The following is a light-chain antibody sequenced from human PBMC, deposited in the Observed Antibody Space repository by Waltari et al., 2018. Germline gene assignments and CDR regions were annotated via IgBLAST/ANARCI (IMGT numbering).Light chain of an antibody. V-gene: IGKV3-20*01. CDR3: QQYDISPLT. Sequence: EFVLTQSPGTLSLSRGERATLSGRTSHTVRTTYLAWYQQKPGQAPTLLIYGASSRATGIPDRFSGSGSGTDFSLTISSLEPEDFAVYYCQQYDISPLTFGGGTKVEIK. CDR2: GAS. CDR1: HTVRTTY. J-gene: IGKJ4*01.